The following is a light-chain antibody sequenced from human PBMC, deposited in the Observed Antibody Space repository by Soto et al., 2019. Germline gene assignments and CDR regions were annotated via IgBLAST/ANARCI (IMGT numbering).Light chain of an antibody. Sequence: EIVLTQSPGTLYLSPGERATLSCRASQSFSNNYLAWYKQNPGQAPRLLIYGASSRATGIPDRFSGSGSGTDFTLTISRLEPEDFAVYYCQHYGTSTTFGQGTKVEIK. CDR3: QHYGTSTT. CDR2: GAS. J-gene: IGKJ1*01. V-gene: IGKV3-20*01. CDR1: QSFSNNY.